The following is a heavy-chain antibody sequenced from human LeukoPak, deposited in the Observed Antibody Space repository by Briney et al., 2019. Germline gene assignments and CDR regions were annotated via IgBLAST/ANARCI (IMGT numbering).Heavy chain of an antibody. CDR2: VYYDGST. CDR1: GGSIVDYY. D-gene: IGHD1-14*01. CDR3: ARHPPATGRFDY. J-gene: IGHJ4*02. V-gene: IGHV4-59*01. Sequence: SETLSLTCTVSGGSIVDYYWSWIRQPPEKGLEWIGYVYYDGSTNYNPSLKSRVTMSVATSKNQLSLKLSSVTAADTAVYYCARHPPATGRFDYWGQGTLGTVSS.